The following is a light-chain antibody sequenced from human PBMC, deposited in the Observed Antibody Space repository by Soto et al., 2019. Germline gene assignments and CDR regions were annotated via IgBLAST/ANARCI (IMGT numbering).Light chain of an antibody. J-gene: IGKJ4*01. CDR1: QSISSY. CDR2: AAS. Sequence: DIQMTQSPSTLSASVGDRVTITCRASQSISSYLNWYQQKPGKAPKLLINAASSLQSEVPSRFSGSVSGTDFTLTISSLLPEDFATYYCQQSYTAPLTFGGGTKVDIK. V-gene: IGKV1-39*01. CDR3: QQSYTAPLT.